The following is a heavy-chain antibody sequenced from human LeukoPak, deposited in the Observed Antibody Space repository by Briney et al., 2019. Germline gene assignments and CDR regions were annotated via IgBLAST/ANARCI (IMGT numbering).Heavy chain of an antibody. CDR3: ATRPLYSSGWPFDY. V-gene: IGHV3-21*01. CDR2: ISSSSSYI. CDR1: GVTFSSYS. Sequence: GGSLRLSCAASGVTFSSYSMNWVRQAPGKGLEWVSSISSSSSYIYYADSVKGRFTISRDNAKNSLYLQMNSLRAEDTAVYYCATRPLYSSGWPFDYWGQGTLVTVSS. J-gene: IGHJ4*02. D-gene: IGHD6-19*01.